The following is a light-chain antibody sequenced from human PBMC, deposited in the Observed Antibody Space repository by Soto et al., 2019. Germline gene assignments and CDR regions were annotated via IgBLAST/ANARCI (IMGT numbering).Light chain of an antibody. CDR1: QSVSSN. CDR2: GAS. Sequence: EIVMTQSPATLSVSPGERATLSCRASQSVSSNLAWYQQKPGQAPRLLIYGASPRATGIPARFSGGGSGTEFTLTISSLQSEDFAVYYCQQYNNWPPLTFGGGTKVEIK. J-gene: IGKJ4*01. CDR3: QQYNNWPPLT. V-gene: IGKV3-15*01.